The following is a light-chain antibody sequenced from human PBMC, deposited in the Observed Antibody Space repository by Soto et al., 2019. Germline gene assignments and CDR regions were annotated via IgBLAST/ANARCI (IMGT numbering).Light chain of an antibody. CDR1: NIGTKS. CDR2: DDD. V-gene: IGLV3-21*02. CDR3: QVWDSNSDRV. Sequence: SYVLTQPPSVSVASGQTARITCGGNNIGTKSVHWYQQKPGQAPVVVVYDDDDRPSGIPARFSGSNSGNTATLTISSVEAGDEADYHCQVWDSNSDRVFGGGTKLTVL. J-gene: IGLJ2*01.